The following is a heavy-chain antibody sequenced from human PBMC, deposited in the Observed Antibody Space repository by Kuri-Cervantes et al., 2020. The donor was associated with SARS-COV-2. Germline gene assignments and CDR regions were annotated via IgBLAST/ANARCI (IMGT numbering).Heavy chain of an antibody. V-gene: IGHV1-8*03. CDR1: TYTFTTYD. CDR3: ARTLVRRGDYGYYYFYMDV. Sequence: ASVKVSCKASTYTFTTYDINWVRQATGQGPEWMGWMNPNSGNTGYAQKFQGRVTITRNTSISTAYMELSSLRSEDTAVYYCARTLVRRGDYGYYYFYMDVWGRGTTVTVSS. CDR2: MNPNSGNT. J-gene: IGHJ6*03. D-gene: IGHD4-17*01.